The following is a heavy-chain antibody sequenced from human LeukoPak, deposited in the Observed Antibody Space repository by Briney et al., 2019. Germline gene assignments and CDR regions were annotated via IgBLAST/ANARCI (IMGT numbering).Heavy chain of an antibody. D-gene: IGHD3-10*01. CDR3: AKPLTMVRGTIIDY. CDR1: GFTFDDYA. J-gene: IGHJ4*02. Sequence: PGGSLRLSCAASGFTFDDYAMHWVRHAPGKGLEWVSGISWNSGSIGYADSVKGRFTISRDNAKNSLYLQMNSLRAEDTALYYCAKPLTMVRGTIIDYWGQGTLVTVSS. CDR2: ISWNSGSI. V-gene: IGHV3-9*01.